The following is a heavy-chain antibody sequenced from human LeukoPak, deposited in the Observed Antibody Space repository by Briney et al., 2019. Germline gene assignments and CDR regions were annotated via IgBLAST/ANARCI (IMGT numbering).Heavy chain of an antibody. CDR3: ARTYCSGGSCHFDY. D-gene: IGHD2-15*01. V-gene: IGHV4-59*08. Sequence: AETLSLTCTVSGGSISSYYWSWIRQPPGKGLEWVGYIFYSGTTDSNPSLKSRVTISVDTSKNQFSLKLSSVTAADTAVYYCARTYCSGGSCHFDYWGQGTLGSASS. CDR1: GGSISSYY. J-gene: IGHJ4*02. CDR2: IFYSGTT.